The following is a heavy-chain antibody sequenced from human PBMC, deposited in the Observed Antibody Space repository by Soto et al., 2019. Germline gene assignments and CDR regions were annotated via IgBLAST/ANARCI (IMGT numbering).Heavy chain of an antibody. CDR2: INAGNGDT. CDR1: GYTFTAYC. J-gene: IGHJ4*02. Sequence: ASVKVSCKASGYTFTAYCVHWVRQVPGQRLEWMGWINAGNGDTRYSQRFQGRVTITRDTSTSTVHMELNSLRSEDTAVYYCARSLLGEGLVDYLDYWGQGALVTVSS. D-gene: IGHD3-10*01. V-gene: IGHV1-3*01. CDR3: ARSLLGEGLVDYLDY.